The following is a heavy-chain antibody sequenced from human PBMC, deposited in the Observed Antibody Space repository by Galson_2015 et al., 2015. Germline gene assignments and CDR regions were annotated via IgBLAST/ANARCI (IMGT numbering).Heavy chain of an antibody. J-gene: IGHJ4*02. CDR1: GFTFSSYS. Sequence: SLRLSCAASGFTFSSYSMNWDRQAPGKGLEWVSSISSSSSYIYYADSVKGRFTISRDNAKNSLYLQMNSLRAEDTAVYYCARDRCSGGSCYDYWGQGTLVTVSS. D-gene: IGHD2-15*01. V-gene: IGHV3-21*01. CDR2: ISSSSSYI. CDR3: ARDRCSGGSCYDY.